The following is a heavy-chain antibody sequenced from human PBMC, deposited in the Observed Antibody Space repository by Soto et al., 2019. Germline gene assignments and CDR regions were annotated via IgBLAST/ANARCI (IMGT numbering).Heavy chain of an antibody. Sequence: SETLSLTCTVSGGSISSGGYYWSWIRQHPGKGLEWIGYIYYSGSTYYNPSLKSRVTISVDTSKNQFSLKLSSVTAADTAVYYCGSDRSTVELESWCNPWGQGTLATVSS. CDR1: GGSISSGGYY. V-gene: IGHV4-31*02. D-gene: IGHD1-1*01. CDR3: GSDRSTVELESWCNP. J-gene: IGHJ5*02. CDR2: IYYSGST.